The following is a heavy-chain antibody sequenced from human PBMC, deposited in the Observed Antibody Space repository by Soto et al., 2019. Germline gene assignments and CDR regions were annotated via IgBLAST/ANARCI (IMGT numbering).Heavy chain of an antibody. J-gene: IGHJ4*02. Sequence: GESLKISCAASGFTFSSYAMSWVRQAPGKGLEWVSTSGVSGNQYYADSWKGRLTISRDSSENNLYLQKISLRAADTAIYYCAKRRGSRGVDAYYFDYWGQGTLVTVSS. CDR1: GFTFSSYA. V-gene: IGHV3-23*01. D-gene: IGHD3-10*01. CDR3: AKRRGSRGVDAYYFDY. CDR2: TSGVSGNQ.